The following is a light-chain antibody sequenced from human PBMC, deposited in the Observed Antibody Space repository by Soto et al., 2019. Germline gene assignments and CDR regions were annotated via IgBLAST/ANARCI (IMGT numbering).Light chain of an antibody. CDR1: QDIRGA. V-gene: IGKV1-13*02. CDR3: QQFNSYPIT. J-gene: IGKJ5*01. CDR2: DVS. Sequence: AIQLTQSPSSLSASVGDRVTITCRASQDIRGALAWYQQKPGKANKILIYDVSTLESGVPSRFSGSSSGTDFTLTISSLQPVDFATYYCQQFNSYPITFGQGTRLEIK.